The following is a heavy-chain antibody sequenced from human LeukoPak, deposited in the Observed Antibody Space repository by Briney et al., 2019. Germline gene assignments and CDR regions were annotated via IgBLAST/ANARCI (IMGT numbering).Heavy chain of an antibody. J-gene: IGHJ3*02. CDR2: INPNSGGT. V-gene: IGHV1-2*02. CDR1: GYTFTSYG. D-gene: IGHD3-10*01. CDR3: ARGGKLMITMVRGALASRDAFDI. Sequence: ASVKVSCKASGYTFTSYGISWVRQAPGQGLEWMGWINPNSGGTNYAQKFQGRVTMTRDTSISTAYMELSSLRSDDTAVYYCARGGKLMITMVRGALASRDAFDIWGQGTMVTVSS.